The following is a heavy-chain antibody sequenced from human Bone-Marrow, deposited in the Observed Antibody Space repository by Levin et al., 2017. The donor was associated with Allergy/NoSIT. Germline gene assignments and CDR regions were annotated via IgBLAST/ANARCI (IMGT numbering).Heavy chain of an antibody. CDR3: HYFGLDV. CDR2: FIPGSGTA. J-gene: IGHJ6*02. Sequence: SVKVSCKASGGTFSTSVISWVRQAPGQGLEWMGGFIPGSGTANYPQKFQDRVTITADDSTSTAYMELSTLRSADAAVYFCHYFGLDVWGQGTTVTVSS. V-gene: IGHV1-69*13. CDR1: GGTFSTSV.